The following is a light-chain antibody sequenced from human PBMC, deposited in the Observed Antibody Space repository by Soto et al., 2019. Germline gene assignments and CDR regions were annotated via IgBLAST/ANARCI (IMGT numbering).Light chain of an antibody. CDR2: AAS. J-gene: IGKJ3*01. Sequence: DIQMTQSPSSLSASVGDRVTITCRASQGISNYLAWYQQKPGKVPKLLIYAASTLQSGVPSRFSSSGSGTDFTLTISSLQTEDVATYYCQKYNSPPLFGPGTKVDIK. CDR1: QGISNY. CDR3: QKYNSPPL. V-gene: IGKV1-27*01.